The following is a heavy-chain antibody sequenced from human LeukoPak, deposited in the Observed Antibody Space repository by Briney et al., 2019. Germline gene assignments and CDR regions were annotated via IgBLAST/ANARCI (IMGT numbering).Heavy chain of an antibody. J-gene: IGHJ4*02. Sequence: SETLSLTCTVSGVSISSSNSYWGWIRQPPGKGLEWIGSIYYSGNTYYNASLKSQVSISIDTSKNQFSLRLTSVTAPDTAVYYCARQTGSGLFILPGGQGTLVTVSS. D-gene: IGHD3/OR15-3a*01. V-gene: IGHV4-39*01. CDR3: ARQTGSGLFILP. CDR1: GVSISSSNSY. CDR2: IYYSGNT.